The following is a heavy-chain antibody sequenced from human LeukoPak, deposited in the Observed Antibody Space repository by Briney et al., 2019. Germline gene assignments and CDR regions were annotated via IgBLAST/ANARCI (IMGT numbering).Heavy chain of an antibody. V-gene: IGHV3-7*03. CDR3: ARGGGLDV. D-gene: IGHD3-16*01. J-gene: IGHJ6*02. CDR2: VNHNGNVN. CDR1: GFTFSSYW. Sequence: GGSLRLSCAASGFTFSSYWMNWARQAPGKGLEWVASVNHNGNVNYYVDSVKGRFTISRDNAKNSLYLQMSNLRAEDTAVYFCARGGGLDVWGQGATVTVSS.